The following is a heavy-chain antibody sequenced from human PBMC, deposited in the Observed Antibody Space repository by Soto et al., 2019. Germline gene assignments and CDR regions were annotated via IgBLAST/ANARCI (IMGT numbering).Heavy chain of an antibody. Sequence: QVQLVQSGAEVKKPGASVKVSCKASGYTFTNFGISWVRQAPGQGLEWMGWISAYNGNTNYAQKYQRRITMTTDTSTGTAYMGLRCLRSVDTAVYYCARGGTPIAYWGQGTLVTVSS. CDR3: ARGGTPIAY. CDR2: ISAYNGNT. J-gene: IGHJ4*02. CDR1: GYTFTNFG. D-gene: IGHD3-16*01. V-gene: IGHV1-18*01.